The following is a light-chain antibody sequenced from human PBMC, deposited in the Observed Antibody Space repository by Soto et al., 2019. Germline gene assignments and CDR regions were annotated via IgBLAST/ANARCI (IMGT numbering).Light chain of an antibody. CDR2: EGS. Sequence: QSALTQPASVSGSPGQSITISCTGTSSDVGGYNLVSWYQQHPDKAPKLVIYEGSKRPSGVSDRFSGSKSDNTASLTISGLRAEDEAHYHCCSYAGSRTFVFGGGTQLTVL. CDR1: SSDVGGYNL. V-gene: IGLV2-23*01. CDR3: CSYAGSRTFV. J-gene: IGLJ7*01.